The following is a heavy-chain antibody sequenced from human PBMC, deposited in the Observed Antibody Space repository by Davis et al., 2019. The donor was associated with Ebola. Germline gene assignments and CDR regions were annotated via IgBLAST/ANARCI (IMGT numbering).Heavy chain of an antibody. D-gene: IGHD1-26*01. V-gene: IGHV4-31*11. CDR2: IYYSGST. CDR1: GGSFSGYY. CDR3: ARWEGRGLDY. J-gene: IGHJ4*02. Sequence: LRLSCAVYGGSFSGYYWSWIRQHPGKGLEWIGYIYYSGSTYYNPSLKSRVTISVDTSKNQFSLKLSSVTAADTAVYYCARWEGRGLDYWGQGTLVTVSS.